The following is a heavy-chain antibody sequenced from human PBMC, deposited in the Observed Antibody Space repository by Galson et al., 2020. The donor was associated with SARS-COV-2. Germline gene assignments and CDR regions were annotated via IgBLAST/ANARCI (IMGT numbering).Heavy chain of an antibody. V-gene: IGHV3-48*03. Sequence: GGSLRLSCVVSGFTFSNVEMNWVRQAPEKGLEWIAYISSRGGTIYYADSVKGRFTISRDNGKDSLYLQMNRLRADDTAVYFCARGAWDHGARNYYTPWEGLIDLWGQGVLVSVSS. CDR1: GFTFSNVE. CDR2: ISSRGGTI. D-gene: IGHD3-10*01. CDR3: ARGAWDHGARNYYTPWEGLIDL. J-gene: IGHJ4*02.